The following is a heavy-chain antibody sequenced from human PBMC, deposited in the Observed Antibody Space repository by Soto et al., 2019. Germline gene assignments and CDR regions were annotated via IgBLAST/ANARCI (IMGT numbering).Heavy chain of an antibody. Sequence: SQTLSLTCAVYGGSFSGYYWSWIRQPPGKGLEWIGEINHSGSTNYNPSLKSRVTISVDTSKNQFSLKLSSVTAADTAVYYCARVSYLVGDNTGDYWGQGTLVTVSS. CDR3: ARVSYLVGDNTGDY. CDR1: GGSFSGYY. V-gene: IGHV4-34*01. J-gene: IGHJ4*02. CDR2: INHSGST. D-gene: IGHD1-26*01.